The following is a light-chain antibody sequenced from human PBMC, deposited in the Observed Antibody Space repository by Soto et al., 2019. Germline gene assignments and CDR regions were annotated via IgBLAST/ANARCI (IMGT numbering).Light chain of an antibody. V-gene: IGKV3-20*01. CDR1: QSVSSSS. J-gene: IGKJ1*01. CDR3: QQYGSALTWT. CDR2: GAS. Sequence: EIVLTQSPVTLSLSPGERATLSCRASQSVSSSSLAWYHKKPGQAPRLLIYGASSRAAGIPDRFSGSGSGADFTLTISRLEPEDFAVYYCQQYGSALTWTFGQGTKVDIK.